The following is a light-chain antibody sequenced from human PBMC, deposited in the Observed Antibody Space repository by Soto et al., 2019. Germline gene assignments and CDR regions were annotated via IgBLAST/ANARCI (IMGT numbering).Light chain of an antibody. V-gene: IGLV2-14*01. J-gene: IGLJ1*01. CDR3: SSHTSSRTYV. CDR2: EVT. CDR1: SSDIGGYNS. Sequence: QSVLTRPASVSGSPGQSITISCTGISSDIGGYNSVSWYQQHPGKAPKLMIYEVTNRPSGVSNRFSGSESGNTASLTISGLQAEDEADYYCSSHTSSRTYVFGTGTKVTVL.